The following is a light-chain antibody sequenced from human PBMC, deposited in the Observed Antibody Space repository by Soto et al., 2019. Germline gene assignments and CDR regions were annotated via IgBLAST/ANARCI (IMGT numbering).Light chain of an antibody. V-gene: IGKV3-15*01. CDR1: PSVSSN. J-gene: IGKJ1*01. Sequence: EIVMTQSPATLSVSPGERATLSCRASPSVSSNLAWYQQKPGQAPRLLIYGASTRATGIPARFSGSGSGTEFTLTIISRQSEDFAVYYCEQYNDWSPWTFGQGTKVDIK. CDR2: GAS. CDR3: EQYNDWSPWT.